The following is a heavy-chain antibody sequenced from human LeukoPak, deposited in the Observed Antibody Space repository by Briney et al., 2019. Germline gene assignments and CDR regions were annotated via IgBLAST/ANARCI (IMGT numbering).Heavy chain of an antibody. V-gene: IGHV4-34*01. CDR1: GGSFSGYY. CDR2: INHSGST. J-gene: IGHJ5*02. D-gene: IGHD6-13*01. CDR3: ARATDSSSWAWFDP. Sequence: PSETLSLTCAVYGGSFSGYYWSWIRQPPGKGLEWIGEINHSGSTNYNPSLKSRVTISVDTSKNQFSLKLSSVTAADTAVYYCARATDSSSWAWFDPWGQGTLVTVSS.